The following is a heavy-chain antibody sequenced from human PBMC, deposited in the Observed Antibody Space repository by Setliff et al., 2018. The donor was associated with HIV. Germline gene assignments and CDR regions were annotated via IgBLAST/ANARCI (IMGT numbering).Heavy chain of an antibody. J-gene: IGHJ3*02. CDR2: VYHSGST. D-gene: IGHD3-16*01. V-gene: IGHV4-4*02. CDR3: ARRTIWGDAFDI. Sequence: SETLSLTCAVSGGSISSSNWWSWVRQPPGKGLEWIGEVYHSGSTNYNPSLKSRVTISVDTSKNQFSLRLNSVTAADTAVYYCARRTIWGDAFDIWGRGTMVTVSS. CDR1: GGSISSSNW.